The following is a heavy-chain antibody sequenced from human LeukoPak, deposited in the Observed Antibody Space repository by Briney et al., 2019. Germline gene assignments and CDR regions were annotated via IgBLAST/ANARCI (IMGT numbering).Heavy chain of an antibody. V-gene: IGHV4-4*07. CDR1: GGSIGSYY. Sequence: SETLSLTCTGSGGSIGSYYWSWIRQPAGQGLESIGRIYTSGSTNYNPSLKSRVTMSVDTSKHQFSLKLSSVTAADTAVYYCARCLLWFGESIDYWGQGTLVTVSS. D-gene: IGHD3-10*01. J-gene: IGHJ4*02. CDR3: ARCLLWFGESIDY. CDR2: IYTSGST.